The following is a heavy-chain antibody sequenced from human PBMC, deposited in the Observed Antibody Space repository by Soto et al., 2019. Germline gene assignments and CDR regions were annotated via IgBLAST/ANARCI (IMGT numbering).Heavy chain of an antibody. CDR1: GFTFSSYA. CDR2: IRGGGETT. CDR3: AKDLSLDGGNTNGYFDY. J-gene: IGHJ4*02. V-gene: IGHV3-23*01. Sequence: EVQLLEPGGGLAQPGGSLRLSCAASGFTFSSYAMSWVRQAPGTGLECVSVIRGGGETTYYADSVKGRFTISRDNSKNTLYLQMSSLRAEDTALYFCAKDLSLDGGNTNGYFDYWGQGTRVTVSS. D-gene: IGHD2-15*01.